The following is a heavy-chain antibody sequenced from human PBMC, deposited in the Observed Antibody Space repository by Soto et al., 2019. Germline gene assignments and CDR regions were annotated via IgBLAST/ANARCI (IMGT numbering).Heavy chain of an antibody. J-gene: IGHJ6*02. CDR1: GFTFSSYG. CDR3: AKDNPRVNCSAGSCFYYYYYGMDV. V-gene: IGHV3-30*18. Sequence: GGSLRLSCAASGFTFSSYGMHWVRQAPGKGLEWVAVISYDGSNKYYADSVKGRFTISRDNSKNTLYLQMNSLRAEDTAVYYCAKDNPRVNCSAGSCFYYYYYGMDVWGQGTTVTVSS. CDR2: ISYDGSNK. D-gene: IGHD2-15*01.